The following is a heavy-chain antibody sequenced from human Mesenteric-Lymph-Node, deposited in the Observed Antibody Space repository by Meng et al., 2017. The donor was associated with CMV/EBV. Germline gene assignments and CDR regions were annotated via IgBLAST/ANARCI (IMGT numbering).Heavy chain of an antibody. CDR1: GGSFSCYY. V-gene: IGHV4-34*09. CDR3: ARVPVPGWFDP. J-gene: IGHJ5*02. CDR2: IYYTGRT. Sequence: TFAVYGGSFSCYYWSWIRQPPGKGLEWIGFIYYTGRTYYNPSLKSRITMSLHTSKKQFSLELTSVTATDTAMYYCARVPVPGWFDPWGQGTLVTVSS.